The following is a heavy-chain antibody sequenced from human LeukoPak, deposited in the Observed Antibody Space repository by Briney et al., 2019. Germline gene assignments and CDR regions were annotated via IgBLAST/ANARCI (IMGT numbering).Heavy chain of an antibody. CDR2: ISSSSSYI. V-gene: IGHV3-21*01. Sequence: PGGSLRLSCAASGFTFSSYSMNWVRQAPGKGLEWVSSISSSSSYIYYADSVKGRLTISRDNAKNSLYLQMNSLRAEDTAVYYCARDPVLYGSGGFDYWGQGTLVTVSS. J-gene: IGHJ4*02. CDR3: ARDPVLYGSGGFDY. D-gene: IGHD3-10*01. CDR1: GFTFSSYS.